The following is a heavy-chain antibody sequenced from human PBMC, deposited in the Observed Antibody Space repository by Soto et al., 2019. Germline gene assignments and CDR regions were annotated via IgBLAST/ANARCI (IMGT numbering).Heavy chain of an antibody. Sequence: QVQLVQSGAEEKKPGASVKVSCKASGYTFTSYAMHWVRQAPGQRLEWMGWINAGNGNTKYSQKFQGRVTITRDTSASTAYMELSSLRAEDTAVCYCARSSVVVAALDYWGQGALVTVSS. CDR3: ARSSVVVAALDY. D-gene: IGHD2-21*02. CDR1: GYTFTSYA. V-gene: IGHV1-3*05. CDR2: INAGNGNT. J-gene: IGHJ4*02.